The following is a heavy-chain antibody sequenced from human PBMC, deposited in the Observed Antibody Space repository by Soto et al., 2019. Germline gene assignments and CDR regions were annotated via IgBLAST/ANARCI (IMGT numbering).Heavy chain of an antibody. J-gene: IGHJ4*02. D-gene: IGHD2-21*01. CDR3: ARDIASPGGDYFDS. V-gene: IGHV3-21*06. Sequence: EVQLVESGGGLVKAGGSLRLFCTASGFTFRNYNMNWVRQAPGKGLEWVSSISSGGAYMFYAESVKGRLTISRDNAQNSLFLQIDSPRAEDTAVYYCARDIASPGGDYFDSWGQGTLVTVSS. CDR1: GFTFRNYN. CDR2: ISSGGAYM.